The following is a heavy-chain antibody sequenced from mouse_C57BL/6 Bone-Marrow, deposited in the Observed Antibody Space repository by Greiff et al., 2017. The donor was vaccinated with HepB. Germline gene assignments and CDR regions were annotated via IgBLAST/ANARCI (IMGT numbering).Heavy chain of an antibody. D-gene: IGHD1-1*01. CDR2: IYPGDGDT. Sequence: VQLQQSGPELVKPGASVKISCKASGYAFSSSWMNWVKQRPGKGLEWIGRIYPGDGDTNYNGKFKGKATLTADTSSSTAYMQLSSLTSEDSAVYYCARPYYYGSSSSYWYFDVWGTGTTVTVSS. CDR3: ARPYYYGSSSSYWYFDV. J-gene: IGHJ1*03. V-gene: IGHV1-82*01. CDR1: GYAFSSSW.